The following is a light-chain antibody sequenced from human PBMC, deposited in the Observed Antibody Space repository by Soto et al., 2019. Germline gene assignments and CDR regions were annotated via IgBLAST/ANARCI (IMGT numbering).Light chain of an antibody. J-gene: IGLJ1*01. CDR3: CSYTSSTHYV. V-gene: IGLV2-18*02. CDR1: SSDVGSYNR. Sequence: QSALTQPPSVSGSPGQSVTISCTGTSSDVGSYNRVSWYQQPPGTAPKLMLYEVSNWPSGVPDRFSGSKSGNTASLTISGLQAEDEGDYYCCSYTSSTHYVFGTGTKLTVL. CDR2: EVS.